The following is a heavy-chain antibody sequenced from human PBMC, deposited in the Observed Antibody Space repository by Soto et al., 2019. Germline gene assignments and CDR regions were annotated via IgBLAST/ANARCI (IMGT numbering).Heavy chain of an antibody. CDR3: ARDGWLQSNFDY. Sequence: QVQLVQSGAEVKKPGSSVKVSCKASGGTFSSYAISWVRQAPGQGLEWMGGIMPIFGTANYAQKFQGRVTITADESTSTADMELSSLRSEDTAVYYCARDGWLQSNFDYWGQGTLVTVSS. CDR2: IMPIFGTA. D-gene: IGHD4-4*01. V-gene: IGHV1-69*12. J-gene: IGHJ4*02. CDR1: GGTFSSYA.